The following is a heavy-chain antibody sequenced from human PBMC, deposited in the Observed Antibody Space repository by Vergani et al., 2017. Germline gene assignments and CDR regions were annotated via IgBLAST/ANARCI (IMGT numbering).Heavy chain of an antibody. D-gene: IGHD2-2*01. CDR3: AGAGSSTSCREFDY. CDR1: GGSISSGGYY. CDR2: LYNGGST. V-gene: IGHV4-31*03. Sequence: QVQLQESGPGLVKPSQTLSLTCTVSGGSISSGGYYWSWLRQPPGKGLEWIGYLYNGGSTYDNQSLKSRVTISVDTSKNQFSLKLSSRTAADTAVYYCAGAGSSTSCREFDYWGQGTLVTVSS. J-gene: IGHJ4*02.